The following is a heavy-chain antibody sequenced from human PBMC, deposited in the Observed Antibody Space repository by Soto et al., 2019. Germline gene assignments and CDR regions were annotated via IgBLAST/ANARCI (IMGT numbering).Heavy chain of an antibody. CDR2: TYYRSKWYN. CDR1: GDSASSNSAA. Sequence: SQTLSLTCAISGDSASSNSAAWNWIRQSPSRGLEWLGRTYYRSKWYNDYAVSVKSRITINPDTSKNQFSLQLNSVTPEDTAVYYCARYLGYCSSTSCYTFHYYYGMDVWGQGTTVTVSS. V-gene: IGHV6-1*01. D-gene: IGHD2-2*02. CDR3: ARYLGYCSSTSCYTFHYYYGMDV. J-gene: IGHJ6*02.